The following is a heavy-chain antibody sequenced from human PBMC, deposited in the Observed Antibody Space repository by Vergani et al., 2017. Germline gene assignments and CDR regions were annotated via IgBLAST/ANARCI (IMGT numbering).Heavy chain of an antibody. V-gene: IGHV4-38-2*01. J-gene: IGHJ4*02. CDR2: VYHSGST. CDR3: ASLLTGGIDY. Sequence: QVQLQESGPGLVKPSETLSLTCAVSDYSISSGYYWGWVRQPPGKGLDWIGSVYHSGSTSYNPSLKSRVTISIDTSKNQFSLKLTSVTAADTAVDYCASLLTGGIDYWGQGILVTVFS. D-gene: IGHD3-16*01. CDR1: DYSISSGYY.